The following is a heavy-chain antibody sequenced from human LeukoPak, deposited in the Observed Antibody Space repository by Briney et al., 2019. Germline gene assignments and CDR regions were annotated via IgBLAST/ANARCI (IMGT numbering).Heavy chain of an antibody. J-gene: IGHJ6*02. CDR2: INPNGGGT. D-gene: IGHD1-26*01. CDR1: GYTFTGYY. V-gene: IGHV1-2*04. CDR3: ARTKVGADGMDV. Sequence: GASVKVSCKASGYTFTGYYMHWVRQAPGQGLEWMGWINPNGGGTNYAQKFQGWVTMTRDTSISTAYMELSRLRSDDTAVYYCARTKVGADGMDVWGQGTTVTVSS.